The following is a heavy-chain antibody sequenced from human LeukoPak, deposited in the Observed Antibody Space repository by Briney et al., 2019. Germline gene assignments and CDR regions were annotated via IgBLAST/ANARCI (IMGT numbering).Heavy chain of an antibody. CDR2: ISNIGYSM. J-gene: IGHJ4*02. D-gene: IGHD3-9*01. Sequence: GGSLRLYCAASGFTFSDYYMSWVRKAPGQGLEWLAYISNIGYSMYYADSVKDRSTISRDNDQRSVDLQLNSLTADDTAVYFFPTGDGIRYFDLWGQGSLVTVSS. CDR3: PTGDGIRYFDL. V-gene: IGHV3-11*01. CDR1: GFTFSDYY.